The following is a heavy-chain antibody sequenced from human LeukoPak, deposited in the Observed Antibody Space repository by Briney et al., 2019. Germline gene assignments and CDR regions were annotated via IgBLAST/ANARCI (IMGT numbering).Heavy chain of an antibody. Sequence: PGGSLRLSCAASGFTFSSYSMNWVRQAPGKGLEWVSSISSSSSYIYYADSVKGRFTISRDNAKNSLYLQMNSLRAEDTAVYYCARDLGPTGDGGYFDCWGQGTLVTVSS. CDR2: ISSSSSYI. V-gene: IGHV3-21*01. CDR3: ARDLGPTGDGGYFDC. J-gene: IGHJ4*02. CDR1: GFTFSSYS. D-gene: IGHD7-27*01.